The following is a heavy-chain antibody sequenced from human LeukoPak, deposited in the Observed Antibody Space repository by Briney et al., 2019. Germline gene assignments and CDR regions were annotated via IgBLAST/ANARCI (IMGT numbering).Heavy chain of an antibody. D-gene: IGHD5-12*01. J-gene: IGHJ4*02. CDR3: ARGSSYSGYDFFDY. Sequence: PSETLSLTCTVSGGSISSYYWSWIRQPAGKGLEWIGRIYTSGSTNYNPSLKSRVTMSVDTSKNQFSLKLSSVTAADTAVYYCARGSSYSGYDFFDYWGQGTLVTVSS. CDR2: IYTSGST. CDR1: GGSISSYY. V-gene: IGHV4-4*07.